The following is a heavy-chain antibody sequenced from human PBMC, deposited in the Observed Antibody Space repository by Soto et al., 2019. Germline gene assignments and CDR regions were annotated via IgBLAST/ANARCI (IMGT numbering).Heavy chain of an antibody. CDR1: GFIFSSYA. D-gene: IGHD1-26*01. CDR3: AKSGPTNYFDS. Sequence: GGSLRLSCAAFGFIFSSYAMNWVRQAPGKGLEWVSGISGGGRFTYYADSVKGRFTISSDDPKRTLFLQMDSLRAGDTAMYYCAKSGPTNYFDSWGLGTLVTVSS. V-gene: IGHV3-23*01. J-gene: IGHJ4*02. CDR2: ISGGGRFT.